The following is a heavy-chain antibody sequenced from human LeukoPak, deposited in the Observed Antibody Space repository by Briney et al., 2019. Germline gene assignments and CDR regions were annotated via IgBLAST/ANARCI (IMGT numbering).Heavy chain of an antibody. Sequence: PSGTLSLTCTVSGGSISSYYWSWIRQPPGKGLEWIGYIYYSGSTNYNPSLKSRVTISVDTSKNQFSLKLSSVTAADTAVYYCASDRGAQGYGDYFDYWGQGTLVTVSS. J-gene: IGHJ4*02. D-gene: IGHD4-17*01. CDR1: GGSISSYY. CDR3: ASDRGAQGYGDYFDY. CDR2: IYYSGST. V-gene: IGHV4-59*01.